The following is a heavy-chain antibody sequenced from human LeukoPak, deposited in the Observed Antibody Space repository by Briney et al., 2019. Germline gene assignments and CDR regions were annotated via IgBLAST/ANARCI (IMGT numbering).Heavy chain of an antibody. Sequence: GGSLRLSCAASGFTFSSYGMHWVRQAPGKGLEGVAVISYDGSNKYYADSVKGRFTIPRDNSKNTLYLQMNSLRAEDTAVYYCARDMRGDTAMVFVIADAFDIWGQGTMVTVSS. CDR1: GFTFSSYG. D-gene: IGHD5-18*01. V-gene: IGHV3-30*03. CDR3: ARDMRGDTAMVFVIADAFDI. CDR2: ISYDGSNK. J-gene: IGHJ3*02.